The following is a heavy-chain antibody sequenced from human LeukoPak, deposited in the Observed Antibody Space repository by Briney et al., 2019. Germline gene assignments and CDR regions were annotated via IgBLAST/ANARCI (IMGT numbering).Heavy chain of an antibody. CDR1: GYTFTGYY. CDR3: ARESASDYGDLDY. J-gene: IGHJ4*02. V-gene: IGHV1-2*02. Sequence: ASVKVSCKASGYTFTGYYMHWVRQAPGQGLEWMGWINPNSGGTNYAQKFQGSVTMTRDTSISTAYMELSRLRSDDTAVYYCARESASDYGDLDYWGQGTLVTVSS. D-gene: IGHD4-17*01. CDR2: INPNSGGT.